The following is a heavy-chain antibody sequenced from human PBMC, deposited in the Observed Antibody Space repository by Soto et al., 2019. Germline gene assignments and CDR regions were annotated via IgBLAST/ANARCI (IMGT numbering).Heavy chain of an antibody. CDR3: ARGSYYSFWSGSKPNPMDV. D-gene: IGHD3-3*01. J-gene: IGHJ6*02. CDR1: GFTFNSYT. Sequence: TGGSLRLSCAASGFTFNSYTMHWVRQAPGKGLDWLTIISYDGSNKYYADSVKGRFTVSRDTSKNTLYLQMNSLRPEDTAVYYCARGSYYSFWSGSKPNPMDVWGQGTTVTVSS. V-gene: IGHV3-30-3*01. CDR2: ISYDGSNK.